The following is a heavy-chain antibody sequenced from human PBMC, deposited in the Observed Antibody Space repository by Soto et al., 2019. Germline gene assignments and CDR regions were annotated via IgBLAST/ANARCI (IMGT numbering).Heavy chain of an antibody. Sequence: AGGSLRLSCSASGFTFSSYAMHWVRQAPGKGLEYVSAISSNGGSTYYADSVKGRFTISRDNSKNTLYLQMSSLRAEDTAVYYCVTPYYDFWSGYYTGGLDVWGQGTTVTVSS. CDR1: GFTFSSYA. V-gene: IGHV3-64D*06. CDR3: VTPYYDFWSGYYTGGLDV. J-gene: IGHJ6*02. CDR2: ISSNGGST. D-gene: IGHD3-3*01.